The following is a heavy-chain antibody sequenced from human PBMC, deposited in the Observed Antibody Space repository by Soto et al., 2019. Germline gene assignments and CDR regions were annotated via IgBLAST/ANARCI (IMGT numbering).Heavy chain of an antibody. Sequence: SETLSLTCTVSGGSISSYYWSWIRQPPGKGLEWIGYIYYSGSTNYNPSLQGRVTISIDTSKNQFSLKLSSVTAADTAVYYCARQRGPSYDFWSALSYYYGMDVWGQGTTVTVSS. CDR1: GGSISSYY. CDR2: IYYSGST. CDR3: ARQRGPSYDFWSALSYYYGMDV. V-gene: IGHV4-59*08. D-gene: IGHD3-3*01. J-gene: IGHJ6*02.